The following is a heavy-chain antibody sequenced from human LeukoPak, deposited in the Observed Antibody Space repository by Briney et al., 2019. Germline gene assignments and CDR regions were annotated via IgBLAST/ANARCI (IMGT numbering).Heavy chain of an antibody. CDR3: ARHTMVRDPFDY. D-gene: IGHD3-10*01. CDR1: GGTFSSYA. V-gene: IGHV1-69*13. J-gene: IGHJ4*02. CDR2: IIPIFGTA. Sequence: ASVKVSCKASGGTFSSYAISWVRQAPGQGLVWMGGIIPIFGTANYAQKFQGRVTITADESTSTAYMELSSLRSEDTAVYYCARHTMVRDPFDYWGQGTLVTVSS.